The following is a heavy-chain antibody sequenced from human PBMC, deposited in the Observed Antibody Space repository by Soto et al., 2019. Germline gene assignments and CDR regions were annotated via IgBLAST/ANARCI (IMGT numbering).Heavy chain of an antibody. CDR3: ARPMYQLLITYYFDY. CDR2: ISGSGGST. J-gene: IGHJ4*02. V-gene: IGHV3-23*01. CDR1: GFTFSSYA. Sequence: EVQLLESGGGLVQPGGSLRLSCAASGFTFSSYAMSWVRQAPGKGLEWVSAISGSGGSTYYADSVKGRFTISRDNSKNTLYLQMNSLRAEDTAVYYCARPMYQLLITYYFDYWGQGTLVTVSS. D-gene: IGHD2-2*01.